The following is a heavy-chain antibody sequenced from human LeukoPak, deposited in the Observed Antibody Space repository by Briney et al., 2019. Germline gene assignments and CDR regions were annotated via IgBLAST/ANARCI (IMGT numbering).Heavy chain of an antibody. Sequence: SETQSLTCTVSGDSISIYYWSWIRHPPGGGLEGIGYIYYSGSTNYNPSLKSRVTISVDTSKNQFSLKLSSVTAADTAVYYCASSGYYYGMDVWGKGTTVTVSS. CDR2: IYYSGST. CDR3: ASSGYYYGMDV. J-gene: IGHJ6*04. D-gene: IGHD3-10*01. V-gene: IGHV4-59*01. CDR1: GDSISIYY.